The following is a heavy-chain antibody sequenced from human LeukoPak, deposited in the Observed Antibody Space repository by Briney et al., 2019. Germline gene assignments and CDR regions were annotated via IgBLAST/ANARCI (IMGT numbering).Heavy chain of an antibody. CDR3: ARGKKGGYYYYYYYYMDV. D-gene: IGHD6-25*01. J-gene: IGHJ6*03. CDR1: GYTFTGYY. CDR2: INPNSGGT. V-gene: IGHV1-2*06. Sequence: ASVKVSCKASGYTFTGYYMHWVRQAPGQGLEWMGRINPNSGGTNYAQKFQGRVTITRNTSISTAYMELSSLRSEDTAVYYCARGKKGGYYYYYYYYMDVWGKGTTVTVSS.